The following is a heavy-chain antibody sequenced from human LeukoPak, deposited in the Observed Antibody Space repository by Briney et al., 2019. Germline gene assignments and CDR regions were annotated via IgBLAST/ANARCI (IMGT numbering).Heavy chain of an antibody. Sequence: SETLSLTCTVSGGSISSSSYYWGWIRQPPGKGLEWIGSIYYSGSTYYNPSLKSRVTISVDTSKNQFSLKLSSVTAADTAVYYCARHIIARWAQYCSSTSCLSGWFDPWGQGTLVTVSS. CDR2: IYYSGST. CDR3: ARHIIARWAQYCSSTSCLSGWFDP. J-gene: IGHJ5*02. D-gene: IGHD2-2*01. V-gene: IGHV4-39*01. CDR1: GGSISSSSYY.